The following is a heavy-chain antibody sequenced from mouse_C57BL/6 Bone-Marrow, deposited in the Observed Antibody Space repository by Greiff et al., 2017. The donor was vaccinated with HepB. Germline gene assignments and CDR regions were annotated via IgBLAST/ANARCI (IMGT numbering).Heavy chain of an antibody. CDR2: ISDGGSYT. CDR3: ARERVWLRRGSYFDY. Sequence: EVKLQESGGGLVKPGGSLKLSCAASGFTFSSYAMSWVRQTPEKRLEWVATISDGGSYTYYPDNVKGRFTISRDNAKNNLYLQMSHLKSEDTAMYYCARERVWLRRGSYFDYWGQGTTLTVSS. D-gene: IGHD2-2*01. V-gene: IGHV5-4*01. CDR1: GFTFSSYA. J-gene: IGHJ2*01.